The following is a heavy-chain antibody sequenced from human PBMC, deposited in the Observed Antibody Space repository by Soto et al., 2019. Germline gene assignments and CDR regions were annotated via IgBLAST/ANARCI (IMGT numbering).Heavy chain of an antibody. D-gene: IGHD2-15*01. CDR2: MNPNSGNT. V-gene: IGHV1-8*01. J-gene: IGHJ6*03. CDR1: GYTFTSYD. CDR3: ARQKALLGYCSGGSCYYPQGYYYYMDV. Sequence: ASVKVSCKASGYTFTSYDINWVRQATGQGLEWMGWMNPNSGNTGYAQKFQGRVTMTRKTPISTAYMELSSLRSEDTAVYYCARQKALLGYCSGGSCYYPQGYYYYMDVWGKGTTVTVSS.